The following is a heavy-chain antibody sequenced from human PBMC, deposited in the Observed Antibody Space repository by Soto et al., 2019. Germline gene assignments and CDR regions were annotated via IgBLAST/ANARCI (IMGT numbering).Heavy chain of an antibody. V-gene: IGHV3-30*18. J-gene: IGHJ4*02. CDR3: AKDNYYDSSGYYWVLYYFDY. CDR1: EFTFSSYG. Sequence: GGSLRHPCAASEFTFSSYGMHWVRQAPGKGLEWLAVISYDGSNKYYADSVKGRFTISRDNSKNTLYLQMNSLRAEGTAVYYCAKDNYYDSSGYYWVLYYFDYWGQGTLVTVSS. D-gene: IGHD3-22*01. CDR2: ISYDGSNK.